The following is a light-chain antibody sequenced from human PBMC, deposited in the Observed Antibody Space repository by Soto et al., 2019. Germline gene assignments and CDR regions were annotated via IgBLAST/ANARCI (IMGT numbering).Light chain of an antibody. Sequence: QSVLTQPRSVSGSPGQSVTIFCTGTSSDVGGYNYVSWYQQHPGKAPKLIMYDVTKRPSGVPDRFSGSKSGNTASLTISGLQAEDEADYYCCSYAGSYTHVFGTGTKVTVL. J-gene: IGLJ1*01. CDR3: CSYAGSYTHV. V-gene: IGLV2-11*01. CDR1: SSDVGGYNY. CDR2: DVT.